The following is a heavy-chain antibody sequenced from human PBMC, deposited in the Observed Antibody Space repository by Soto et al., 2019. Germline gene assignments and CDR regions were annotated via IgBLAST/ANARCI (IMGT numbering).Heavy chain of an antibody. Sequence: RASVKVSCKASGYTFTSYGISWVRQAPGQGLEWMGWISAYNGNTNYAQKLQGRVTMTTDTSTSTAYMELRSLRSDDTAVYYCARGYYDSSGPADWYFDLWGRGTLVTVSS. J-gene: IGHJ2*01. CDR2: ISAYNGNT. D-gene: IGHD3-22*01. CDR1: GYTFTSYG. V-gene: IGHV1-18*01. CDR3: ARGYYDSSGPADWYFDL.